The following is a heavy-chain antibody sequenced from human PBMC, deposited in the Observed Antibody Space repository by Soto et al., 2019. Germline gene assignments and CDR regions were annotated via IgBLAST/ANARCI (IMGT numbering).Heavy chain of an antibody. CDR1: GFTFSSYG. CDR3: ARDGPGYSSSWYVCDY. D-gene: IGHD6-13*01. Sequence: QVQLVESGGGVVQPGRSLRLSCAASGFTFSSYGMHWVRQAPGKGLEWVAVIWYDGSNKYYADSVKGRFTISRDNSKNTLYLQMNSLRAEDTAAYYCARDGPGYSSSWYVCDYWGQGTLVTVSS. V-gene: IGHV3-33*01. J-gene: IGHJ4*02. CDR2: IWYDGSNK.